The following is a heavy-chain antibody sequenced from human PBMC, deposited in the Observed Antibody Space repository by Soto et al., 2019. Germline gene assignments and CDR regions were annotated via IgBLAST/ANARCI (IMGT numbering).Heavy chain of an antibody. CDR3: ASRADTAMVGSNWFDP. V-gene: IGHV4-34*01. D-gene: IGHD5-18*01. Sequence: PSETLSLTCAVYGGSFSGYYWSWIRQPPGKGLEWIGEINHSGSTNYNPSLKSRVTISVDTSKNQFSLKLSSVTAADTAVYYCASRADTAMVGSNWFDPWGQGTLVTVSS. J-gene: IGHJ5*02. CDR2: INHSGST. CDR1: GGSFSGYY.